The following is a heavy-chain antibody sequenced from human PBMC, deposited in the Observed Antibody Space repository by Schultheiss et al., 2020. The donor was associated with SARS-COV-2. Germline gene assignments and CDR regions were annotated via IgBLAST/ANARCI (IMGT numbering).Heavy chain of an antibody. CDR2: VNHSGSS. V-gene: IGHV4-34*01. D-gene: IGHD3-22*01. CDR1: GGSFSGYY. Sequence: SQTLSLTCAVYGGSFSGYYWSWIRQPPGKGLEWIGEVNHSGSSNYNPSLKSRVTISVDTSKNQFSLKLSSVTAADTAVYYCARVYDIHAFDIWGQGTMVTVSS. J-gene: IGHJ3*02. CDR3: ARVYDIHAFDI.